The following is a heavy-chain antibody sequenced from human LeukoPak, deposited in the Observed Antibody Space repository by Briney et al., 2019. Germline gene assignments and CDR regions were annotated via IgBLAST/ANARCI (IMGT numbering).Heavy chain of an antibody. CDR2: IYTSGST. D-gene: IGHD2/OR15-2a*01. J-gene: IGHJ4*02. V-gene: IGHV4-4*07. Sequence: PSETPSLTCTVSGGSIGTYYWSWIRQPAGKGLEWIGRIYTSGSTNYNPSLKSRDTMSVDTSKNQFSLKLSSVTAADTAVYYCARGNTIVLDYWGQGTLVTVSS. CDR3: ARGNTIVLDY. CDR1: GGSIGTYY.